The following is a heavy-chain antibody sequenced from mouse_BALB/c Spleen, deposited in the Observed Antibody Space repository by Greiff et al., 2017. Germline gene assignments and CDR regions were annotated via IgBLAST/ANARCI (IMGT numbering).Heavy chain of an antibody. CDR3: ARELYLEVREGSYAMDY. Sequence: EVQVVESGGGLVKPGGSLKLSCAASGFTFSSYAMSWVRQTPEKRLEWVASISSGGSTYYPDSVKGRFTISRDNARNILYLQMSSLRSEDTAMYYCARELYLEVREGSYAMDYWGQGTSVTVSS. J-gene: IGHJ4*01. CDR2: ISSGGST. CDR1: GFTFSSYA. D-gene: IGHD2-14*01. V-gene: IGHV5-6-5*01.